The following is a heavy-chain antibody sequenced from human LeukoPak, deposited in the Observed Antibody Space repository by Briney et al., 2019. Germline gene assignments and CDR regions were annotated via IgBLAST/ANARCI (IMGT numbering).Heavy chain of an antibody. V-gene: IGHV3-48*03. J-gene: IGHJ4*02. CDR1: GFTFSSYE. CDR2: IGGSSSTI. Sequence: GGSLRLSCAASGFTFSSYEMNWVRQAPGKGLEWVSYIGGSSSTIYYADSVKGRFTISRDNAKNSLYLQMNSLRAEDTGVYYCVISSGWKGGYYFDFWGQGTLVTVSA. D-gene: IGHD6-19*01. CDR3: VISSGWKGGYYFDF.